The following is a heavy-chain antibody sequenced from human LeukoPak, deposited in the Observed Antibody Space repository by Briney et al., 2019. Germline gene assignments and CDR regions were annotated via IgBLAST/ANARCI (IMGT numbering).Heavy chain of an antibody. V-gene: IGHV3-33*06. CDR2: IWSDGSDK. D-gene: IGHD4-11*01. CDR1: GFTFDDYA. Sequence: GGSLRLSCAASGFTFDDYAMHWVRQTPGAGLEWVAVIWSDGSDKYYAKSVKGRFTISRDNSKNSLFLQMNSLRAEDTAVYYCAKDAQRGFDYSNSLQNWGQGILVTVSS. J-gene: IGHJ1*01. CDR3: AKDAQRGFDYSNSLQN.